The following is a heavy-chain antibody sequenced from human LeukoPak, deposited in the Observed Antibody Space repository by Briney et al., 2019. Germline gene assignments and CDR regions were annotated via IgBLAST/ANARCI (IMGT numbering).Heavy chain of an antibody. J-gene: IGHJ2*01. CDR3: ARDSCGGGGCHYWYFDL. CDR1: GGTFSSYA. V-gene: IGHV1-69*13. CDR2: IIPIFGTA. D-gene: IGHD6-19*01. Sequence: SVKVSCKASGGTFSSYAISWVRQAPGQGLERMGGIIPIFGTANYAQKFQGRVTITADESTSTAYMELSSLRSEDTAVYYCARDSCGGGGCHYWYFDLWGRGTLVTVSS.